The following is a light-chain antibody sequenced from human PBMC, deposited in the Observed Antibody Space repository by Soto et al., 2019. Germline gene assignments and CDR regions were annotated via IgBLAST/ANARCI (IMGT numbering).Light chain of an antibody. CDR3: SSYTSGSTLEV. CDR1: GSDVGDYDY. V-gene: IGLV2-14*01. Sequence: QSVLTQPASVSGSPGESITISCTGTGSDVGDYDYVSWYQHHPGKAPKLMIYEVSNRPSGVSNRFSGSKSGNTASLTISGLQAEDEADYYCSSYTSGSTLEVFGTGTKVTVL. J-gene: IGLJ1*01. CDR2: EVS.